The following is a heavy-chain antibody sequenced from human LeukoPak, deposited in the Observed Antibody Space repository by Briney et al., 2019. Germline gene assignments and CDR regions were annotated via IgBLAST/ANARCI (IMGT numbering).Heavy chain of an antibody. V-gene: IGHV3-23*01. CDR1: GFTFSSYG. D-gene: IGHD3-16*01. CDR2: ISGSGGST. CDR3: AREGLAGGSWFDP. J-gene: IGHJ5*02. Sequence: GGSLRLSCAASGFTFSSYGMSWVRQAPGKGLEWVSAISGSGGSTYYADSVKGRFTISRDNAKNSLYLQMNSLRAEDTALYYCAREGLAGGSWFDPWGQGTLVTVSS.